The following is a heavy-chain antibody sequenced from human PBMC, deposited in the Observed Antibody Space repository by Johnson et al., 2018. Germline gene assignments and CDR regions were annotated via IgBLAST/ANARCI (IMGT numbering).Heavy chain of an antibody. CDR2: IKSEIDFATT. CDR1: GFTFSQAW. Sequence: EVQLVETGGGLVQPGGSLRISCAASGFTFSQAWMNWVRQAPGKGLEWVGRIKSEIDFATTDYAAPVKGRFTIPRDDSKNTLYLQMNSLKTEDTAVYYCTTDPVETGSYYYSLDVWGKGXTVTVSS. V-gene: IGHV3-15*07. CDR3: TTDPVETGSYYYSLDV. D-gene: IGHD6-19*01. J-gene: IGHJ6*04.